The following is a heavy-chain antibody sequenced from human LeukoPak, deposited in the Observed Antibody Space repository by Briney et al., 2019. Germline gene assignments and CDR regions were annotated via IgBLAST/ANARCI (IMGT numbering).Heavy chain of an antibody. Sequence: SETLSLTCTASGGSISSYYWSWIRQPPGKGLEWIGYIYYNGSTNYNPSLKSRVTISVDSSKNQLSLKLISVTAADTAVYYCARLSIDSCGWYVCDYWGQGTLVTVSS. CDR1: GGSISSYY. D-gene: IGHD6-19*01. J-gene: IGHJ4*02. CDR3: ARLSIDSCGWYVCDY. V-gene: IGHV4-59*08. CDR2: IYYNGST.